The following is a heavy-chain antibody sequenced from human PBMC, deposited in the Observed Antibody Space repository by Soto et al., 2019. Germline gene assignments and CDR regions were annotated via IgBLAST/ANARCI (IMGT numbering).Heavy chain of an antibody. J-gene: IGHJ5*02. V-gene: IGHV3-30*18. D-gene: IGHD3-10*01. CDR1: GFTFSSYG. CDR2: ISYDGSNK. Sequence: PGGSLRLSCAASGFTFSSYGMHWVRQAPGKGLEWVAVISYDGSNKYYADSVKGRFTISRDNSKNTLYLQMNSLRAEDTAVYYCAKERLWFGAPESFDPWGQGTLVTVSS. CDR3: AKERLWFGAPESFDP.